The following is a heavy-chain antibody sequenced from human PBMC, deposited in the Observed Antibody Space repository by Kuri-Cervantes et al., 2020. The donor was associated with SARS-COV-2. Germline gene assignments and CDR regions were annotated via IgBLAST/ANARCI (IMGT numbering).Heavy chain of an antibody. V-gene: IGHV3-30*02. CDR2: IWYDGSNK. CDR3: AKDRGDFWSGYVAQLRY. J-gene: IGHJ4*02. CDR1: GFTFSSYG. D-gene: IGHD3-3*01. Sequence: GGSLRLSCAASGFTFSSYGMHWVRQAPGKGLEWVAVIWYDGSNKYYADSVKGRFTISRDNSKNTLYLQMNSLRAEDTAVYYCAKDRGDFWSGYVAQLRYWGQGTRVTVSS.